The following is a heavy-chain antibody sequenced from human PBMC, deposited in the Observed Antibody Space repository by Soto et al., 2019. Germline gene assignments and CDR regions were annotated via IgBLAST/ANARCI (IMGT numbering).Heavy chain of an antibody. J-gene: IGHJ6*02. CDR2: ISWNSGTI. CDR3: AKSKGSTANGMDV. V-gene: IGHV3-9*01. D-gene: IGHD2-21*02. Sequence: GGSLRLSCAASGFSFDEYGMHWVRQAPWKGLEWVSGISWNSGTIGYADSVKGRFSISRDNAKKSLYLQMNSLRAEDRALYYCAKSKGSTANGMDVWGQGTTVTSP. CDR1: GFSFDEYG.